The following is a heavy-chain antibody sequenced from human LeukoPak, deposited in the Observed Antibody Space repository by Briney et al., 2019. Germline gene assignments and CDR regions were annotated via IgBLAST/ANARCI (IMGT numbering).Heavy chain of an antibody. J-gene: IGHJ5*02. V-gene: IGHV3-23*01. D-gene: IGHD6-13*01. CDR2: ISGSGGST. CDR1: GFTFSSYA. Sequence: GGSLRLSCAASGFTFSSYAMSWVRQAPGKGLEWVSAISGSGGSTYYADSVKGRFTISRDNSKNTLYLQMNSLRAEDTAVYYCAKDIAKGWAVADPWFDPWGQGTLVTVSS. CDR3: AKDIAKGWAVADPWFDP.